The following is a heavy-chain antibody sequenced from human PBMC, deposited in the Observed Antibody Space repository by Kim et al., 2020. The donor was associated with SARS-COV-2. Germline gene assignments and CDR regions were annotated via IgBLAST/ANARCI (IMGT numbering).Heavy chain of an antibody. Sequence: PSLKSRVTIPLDTSKGQFSLRLNSVTAADTAIYYCARFMHSGSSNYFDYWGQGTLVSVSS. CDR3: ARFMHSGSSNYFDY. V-gene: IGHV4-59*01. J-gene: IGHJ4*02. D-gene: IGHD6-6*01.